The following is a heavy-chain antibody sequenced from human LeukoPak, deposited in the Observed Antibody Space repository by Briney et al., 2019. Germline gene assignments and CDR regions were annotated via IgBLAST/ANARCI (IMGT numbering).Heavy chain of an antibody. V-gene: IGHV1-2*02. J-gene: IGHJ3*02. CDR3: ARDQDLTYYYDSSGYYGAFDI. D-gene: IGHD3-22*01. CDR1: GYTFTGYY. CDR2: INPNSGGT. Sequence: ASVKVSCKASGYTFTGYYMHWVRQAPGQGLEWMGWINPNSGGTNYAQKFQGRVTMTRDTSISTAYMELSRLRSDDTAVYYCARDQDLTYYYDSSGYYGAFDIWGQGTMVTVSS.